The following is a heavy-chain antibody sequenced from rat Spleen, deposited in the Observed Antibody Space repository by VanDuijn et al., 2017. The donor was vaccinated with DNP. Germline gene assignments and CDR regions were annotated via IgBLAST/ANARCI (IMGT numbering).Heavy chain of an antibody. CDR1: GFSLTTYS. D-gene: IGHD1-12*02. Sequence: QVQLKESGPGRVQPSETLSLTCTVSGFSLTTYSVSWVRQPSGKGPEWMGKMWYDGDTAYNSALKSRLSISRDTSKSQVFLKMDSVQTEDTAMYFCARSQGYYYDGSYYPFAYWGQGILVTVSS. CDR3: ARSQGYYYDGSYYPFAY. CDR2: MWYDGDT. J-gene: IGHJ3*01. V-gene: IGHV2-16*01.